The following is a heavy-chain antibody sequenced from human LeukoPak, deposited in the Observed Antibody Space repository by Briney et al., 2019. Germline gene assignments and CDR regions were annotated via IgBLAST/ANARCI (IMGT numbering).Heavy chain of an antibody. Sequence: PSETLSLTCAVSGYSISSGYYWGWIRQPPGKGLEWVGRIKSKTDGGTTDYAAPVKGRFTISRDDSKNTLYLQMNSLKTEDTAVYYCTTDPEWELLRVDYWGQGTLVTVSS. CDR3: TTDPEWELLRVDY. D-gene: IGHD1-26*01. CDR2: IKSKTDGGTT. J-gene: IGHJ4*02. CDR1: GYSISSGYY. V-gene: IGHV3-15*01.